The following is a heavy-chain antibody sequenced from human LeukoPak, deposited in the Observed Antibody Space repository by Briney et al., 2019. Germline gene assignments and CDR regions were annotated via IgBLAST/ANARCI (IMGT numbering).Heavy chain of an antibody. CDR1: GYTFTNFA. V-gene: IGHV7-4-1*02. Sequence: EASVKVSCTASGYTFTNFAMNWVRQAPGQGLEWMGCINTNTGNATYAQGFTGRFVFSLDTSVSTAYLQISSLKAEDTAVYYCARSGGSGSYYARYYYYYMDVWGKGTTVTVSS. D-gene: IGHD3-10*01. CDR2: INTNTGNA. J-gene: IGHJ6*03. CDR3: ARSGGSGSYYARYYYYYMDV.